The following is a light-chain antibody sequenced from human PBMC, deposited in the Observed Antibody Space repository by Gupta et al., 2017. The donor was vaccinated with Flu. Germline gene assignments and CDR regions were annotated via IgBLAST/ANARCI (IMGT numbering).Light chain of an antibody. Sequence: PGTLSVSPGEAATLSCRASQRGTTAWYQQKPGQAPRLLIYVAYHRAAGIPDRFSCSGSGTDFXFTISRXEPEDFALYYCQPYVTSTPGVNLGXGTKVEVK. CDR1: QRGTT. CDR3: QPYVTSTPGVN. V-gene: IGKV3-20*01. CDR2: VAY. J-gene: IGKJ3*01.